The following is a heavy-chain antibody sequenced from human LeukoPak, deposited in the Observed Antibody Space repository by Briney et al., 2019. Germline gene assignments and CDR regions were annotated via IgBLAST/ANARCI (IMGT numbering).Heavy chain of an antibody. Sequence: SQTLSLTCTVSGGSISSGDYYSSWIRQPPGKGLQWIGYIYYSGSTYYNPSLKNRVTISVDTSKNQFSLKLSSVTAADTAVYYCARARGDYGDYQPLDYYYMDVWGKGTTVTVSS. D-gene: IGHD4-17*01. CDR2: IYYSGST. CDR1: GGSISSGDYY. J-gene: IGHJ6*03. V-gene: IGHV4-30-4*08. CDR3: ARARGDYGDYQPLDYYYMDV.